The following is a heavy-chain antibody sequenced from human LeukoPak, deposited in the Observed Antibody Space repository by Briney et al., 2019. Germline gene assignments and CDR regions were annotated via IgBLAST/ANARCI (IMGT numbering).Heavy chain of an antibody. D-gene: IGHD6-13*01. Sequence: GGSLRLSCAASGFIFSSYAMSWVRRAPGKGLEWVSAISGSGGSTYYADFVKGRFTISRDNSKNTLYLQMNSLRAEDTAVYYCAKQLSSSWTGFDYWGQETLVTVST. CDR1: GFIFSSYA. CDR2: ISGSGGST. V-gene: IGHV3-23*01. CDR3: AKQLSSSWTGFDY. J-gene: IGHJ4*02.